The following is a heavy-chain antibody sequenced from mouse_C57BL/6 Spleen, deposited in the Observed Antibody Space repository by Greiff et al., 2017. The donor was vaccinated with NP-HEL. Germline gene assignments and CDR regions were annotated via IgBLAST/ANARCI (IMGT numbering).Heavy chain of an antibody. CDR1: GYTFTSYW. V-gene: IGHV1-50*01. Sequence: VQLQQSGAELVKPGASVKLSCKASGYTFTSYWMQWVKQRPGQGLEWIGEIHPSDSYTNYNQKFKGKATLTVDTSSSTAYMQLSSLTSEDSAVYYCARGDGNYFYYFDYWGQGTTLTVSS. J-gene: IGHJ2*01. D-gene: IGHD2-1*01. CDR3: ARGDGNYFYYFDY. CDR2: IHPSDSYT.